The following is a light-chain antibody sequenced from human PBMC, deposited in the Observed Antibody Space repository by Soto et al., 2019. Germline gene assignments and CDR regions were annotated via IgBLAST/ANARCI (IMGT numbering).Light chain of an antibody. V-gene: IGKV3-15*01. Sequence: EIVMTQSPATLSMSPGERATLSCRASQSISRNLAWYQQKPGQAPRLLIYGASNRATGIPARFSGGGSETEFTLTISSLQSEDFAVYYCQQYDNWPPTYTFGQGTKLEIK. J-gene: IGKJ2*01. CDR3: QQYDNWPPTYT. CDR1: QSISRN. CDR2: GAS.